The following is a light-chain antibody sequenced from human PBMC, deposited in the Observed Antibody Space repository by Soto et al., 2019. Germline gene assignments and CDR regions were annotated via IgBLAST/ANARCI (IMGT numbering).Light chain of an antibody. CDR3: QQLNTYPIT. Sequence: DIQLTQSPSFLSASVGDRVTITCRASQGISSSLAWYQQKPGKAPKLLIYAASTLQSGVPSRFSGSASGTEFTLTISSLQPEDFAIYYCQQLNTYPITFGQGTRLEMK. J-gene: IGKJ5*01. V-gene: IGKV1-9*01. CDR2: AAS. CDR1: QGISSS.